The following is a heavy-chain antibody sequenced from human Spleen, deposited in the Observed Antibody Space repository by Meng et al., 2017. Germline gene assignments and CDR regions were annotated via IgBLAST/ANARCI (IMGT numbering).Heavy chain of an antibody. V-gene: IGHV4-39*07. D-gene: IGHD6-13*01. CDR3: ATRPGIAAAGTPPDEDY. Sequence: SETLSLTCTVSGGSFTSSLSYWTWIRQPPGKGLEWIGSIYYSGSTYYNPSLKSRVTISVDTSKNQFSLKLSSVTAADTAVYYCATRPGIAAAGTPPDEDYWGQGTLVTVSS. J-gene: IGHJ4*02. CDR1: GGSFTSSLSY. CDR2: IYYSGST.